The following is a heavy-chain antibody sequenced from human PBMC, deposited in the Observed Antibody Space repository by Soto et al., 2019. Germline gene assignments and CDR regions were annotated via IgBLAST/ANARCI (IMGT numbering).Heavy chain of an antibody. J-gene: IGHJ4*02. D-gene: IGHD3-9*01. Sequence: GGSLRLSCEASGFIFSTSGLHWVRQSPGKGLEWVAAIWFDGSVQHYADSVKGRFSVSRDNSQNTLYLHMNRLRVEDTAVYYCSRDDSDWFFNWGRGTLVTVSS. CDR1: GFIFSTSG. CDR2: IWFDGSVQ. CDR3: SRDDSDWFFN. V-gene: IGHV3-33*01.